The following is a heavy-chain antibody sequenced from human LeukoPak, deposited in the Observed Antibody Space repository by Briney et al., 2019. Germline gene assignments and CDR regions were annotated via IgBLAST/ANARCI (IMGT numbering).Heavy chain of an antibody. CDR2: VYYSGGT. J-gene: IGHJ3*02. Sequence: SETLSLTCAVSGGSISSGAYSWSWIRQPPRKGLEWIGYVYYSGGTYYNPSLKSRVTISVDTSKNQFSLKLSSVTAADTAVYYCARDPDAFDIWGQGTMVTVSS. CDR1: GGSISSGAYS. V-gene: IGHV4-30-4*07. CDR3: ARDPDAFDI.